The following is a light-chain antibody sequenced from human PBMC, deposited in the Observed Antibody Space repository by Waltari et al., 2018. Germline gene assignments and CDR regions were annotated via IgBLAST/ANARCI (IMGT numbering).Light chain of an antibody. J-gene: IGLJ2*01. CDR1: SSNIGPNY. CDR2: RNK. V-gene: IGLV1-47*01. CDR3: GAWDDTLRFV. Sequence: QSVLTQPPSASGTPGPRVTISCSGGSSNIGPNYVSWYLHRPGMAPKLFVDRNKQRPLGVPDRFSSSKFGTSASLAIGGLRSEDEADYYCGAWDDTLRFVFGGGTRLTVL.